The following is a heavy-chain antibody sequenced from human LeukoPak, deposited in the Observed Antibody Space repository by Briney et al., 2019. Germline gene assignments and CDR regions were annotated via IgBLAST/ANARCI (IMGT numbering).Heavy chain of an antibody. D-gene: IGHD3-10*01. CDR1: GYTFTSYG. CDR3: ARGDLMVRAVIFWFDP. CDR2: ISAYNGNT. J-gene: IGHJ5*02. V-gene: IGHV1-18*01. Sequence: ASVKVSCKASGYTFTSYGISWARQAPGQGLEWMGWISAYNGNTNYAQKLQGRVTMTTDTSTSTAYMELRSLRSDDTAVYYCARGDLMVRAVIFWFDPWGQGTLVTVSS.